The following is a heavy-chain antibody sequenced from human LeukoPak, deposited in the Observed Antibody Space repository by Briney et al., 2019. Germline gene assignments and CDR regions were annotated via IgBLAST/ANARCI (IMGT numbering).Heavy chain of an antibody. CDR3: AKDSRGLRPYYFDY. J-gene: IGHJ4*02. V-gene: IGHV3-23*01. D-gene: IGHD5-12*01. Sequence: GGSLRLSCAATGFTFSSYAMSWVRQAPGKGLEWVSAISGSGGSIYYADSVKGRFTISRDSSKNTLYLQMNSLRAEDTAVYYCAKDSRGLRPYYFDYWGQGTLVTVSS. CDR2: ISGSGGSI. CDR1: GFTFSSYA.